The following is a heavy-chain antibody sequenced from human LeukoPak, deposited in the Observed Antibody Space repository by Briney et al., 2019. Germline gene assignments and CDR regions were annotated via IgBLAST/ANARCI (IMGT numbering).Heavy chain of an antibody. CDR2: IYYSGST. CDR3: ARLVAGTGEYNFDY. Sequence: SETLSLTCTVSGGSISSGDYYWSWIRQPPGKGLEWIGYIYYSGSTYYNPSLKSRVTISVDTSKNQFSLKLRSVTAADTAVYYCARLVAGTGEYNFDYWGQGTLVTVSS. V-gene: IGHV4-30-4*08. CDR1: GGSISSGDYY. D-gene: IGHD6-19*01. J-gene: IGHJ4*02.